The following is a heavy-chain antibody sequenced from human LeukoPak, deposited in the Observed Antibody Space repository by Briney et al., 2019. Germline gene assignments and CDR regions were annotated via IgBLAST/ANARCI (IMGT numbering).Heavy chain of an antibody. V-gene: IGHV1-2*02. CDR3: ARDRPHNWFDS. CDR1: GYTFIGYD. Sequence: ASVKVSCKASGYTFIGYDIHWVRQAPGQGLEWMGLINPNNGDTVYAQKFQARVTVTRDTSISTVYMELTRLRSDDTAVYYCARDRPHNWFDSWGQGSLVTVSP. CDR2: INPNNGDT. J-gene: IGHJ5*01.